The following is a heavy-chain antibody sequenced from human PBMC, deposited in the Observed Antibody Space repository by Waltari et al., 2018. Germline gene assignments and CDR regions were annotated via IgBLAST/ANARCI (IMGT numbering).Heavy chain of an antibody. V-gene: IGHV1-2*06. Sequence: QVQLVQSGAEVKKPGASVKVSCKASGYTFTGYYMHWMRQAPGQGLEWMGRINPNSGGTNYAQKFQGRVTMTRDTSISTAYMELSRLRSDDTAVYYCARDYSSSGEGAFDIWGQGTMVTVSS. D-gene: IGHD6-13*01. CDR2: INPNSGGT. CDR3: ARDYSSSGEGAFDI. CDR1: GYTFTGYY. J-gene: IGHJ3*02.